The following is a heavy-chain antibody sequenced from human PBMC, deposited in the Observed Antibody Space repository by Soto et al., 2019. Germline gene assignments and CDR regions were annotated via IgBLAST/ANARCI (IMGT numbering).Heavy chain of an antibody. D-gene: IGHD4-17*01. CDR2: ISAYNGNT. V-gene: IGHV1-18*04. CDR1: GYTFTGYS. J-gene: IGHJ4*02. CDR3: ARATVTTFGDY. Sequence: ASVKVSCKASGYTFTGYSMHWVRQAPGQGLEWMGWISAYNGNTNYAQKLQGRVTMTTDTSTSTAYMELRSLRSDDTAVYYCARATVTTFGDYWGQGTLVTVSS.